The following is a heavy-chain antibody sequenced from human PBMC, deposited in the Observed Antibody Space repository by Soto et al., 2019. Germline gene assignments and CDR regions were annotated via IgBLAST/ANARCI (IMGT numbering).Heavy chain of an antibody. J-gene: IGHJ4*02. CDR3: ARPSVPAAITGYSSSSHFDY. CDR1: GGSFSGYY. CDR2: INHSGST. D-gene: IGHD6-6*01. Sequence: PSETLSLTCAVYGGSFSGYYWSWIRQPPGKGLEWIGEINHSGSTNYNPSLKSRVTISVDTSKNQFSLELSSVTAADTAVYYCARPSVPAAITGYSSSSHFDYWGQGTLVTVSS. V-gene: IGHV4-34*01.